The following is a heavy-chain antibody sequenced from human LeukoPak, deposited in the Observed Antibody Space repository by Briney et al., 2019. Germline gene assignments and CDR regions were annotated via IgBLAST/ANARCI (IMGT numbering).Heavy chain of an antibody. CDR1: GGSISSSSYY. Sequence: PSETLSLTCTVSGGSISSSSYYWGWIRQPPGKGLEWIGSIYYSGSTYYNPSLKSRVTISVDTSKNQFSLKLSSVTAADTAVYYCARQSRTLDEEAAGWFDPWGQGTLVTVSS. D-gene: IGHD6-25*01. CDR2: IYYSGST. CDR3: ARQSRTLDEEAAGWFDP. V-gene: IGHV4-39*01. J-gene: IGHJ5*02.